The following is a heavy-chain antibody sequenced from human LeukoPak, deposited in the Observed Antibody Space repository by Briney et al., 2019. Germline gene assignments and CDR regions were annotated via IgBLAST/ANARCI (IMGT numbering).Heavy chain of an antibody. CDR2: IIPILGIA. D-gene: IGHD4-4*01. Sequence: GASVKVSCKASGGTFSSYAISWVRQAPGQGLEWMGRIIPILGIANYAQKFQGRVTITADKSTSTAYMELSSLRSEDTAVYYCARDLMTTVTRRAFDIWGQGTMVTVSS. CDR3: ARDLMTTVTRRAFDI. V-gene: IGHV1-69*04. J-gene: IGHJ3*02. CDR1: GGTFSSYA.